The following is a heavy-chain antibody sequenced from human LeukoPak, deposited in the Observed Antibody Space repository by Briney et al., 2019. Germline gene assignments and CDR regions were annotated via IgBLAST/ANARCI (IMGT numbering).Heavy chain of an antibody. CDR3: ARGAYYDFWSGYYQSNWFDP. CDR2: IYTSGST. D-gene: IGHD3-3*01. CDR1: GGSISSYY. V-gene: IGHV4-4*07. Sequence: SETLSLTCTVSGGSISSYYWSWIRQPAGKGLEWIGRIYTSGSTNYNPSLKRRVTMSVDTSKNQFSLKLSSVTAADTAVYYCARGAYYDFWSGYYQSNWFDPWGQGTLVIVSS. J-gene: IGHJ5*02.